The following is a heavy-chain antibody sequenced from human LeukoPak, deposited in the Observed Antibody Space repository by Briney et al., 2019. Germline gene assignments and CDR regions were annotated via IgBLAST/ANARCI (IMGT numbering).Heavy chain of an antibody. CDR3: AAPGIAAAVTWFDP. J-gene: IGHJ5*02. Sequence: PGGSLRLSCAASGNYWMHWVRQAPGKGLVWVSHINSDGSWTSYADSVKGRFTISKDNAKNTLYLQTNSLRAEDTAVYYCAAPGIAAAVTWFDPWGQGTLVTVSS. CDR2: INSDGSWT. D-gene: IGHD6-13*01. V-gene: IGHV3-74*01. CDR1: GNYW.